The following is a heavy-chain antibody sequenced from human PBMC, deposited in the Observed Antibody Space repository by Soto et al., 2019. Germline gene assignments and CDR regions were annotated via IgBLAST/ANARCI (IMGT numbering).Heavy chain of an antibody. CDR2: IVPSLDTT. V-gene: IGHV1-69*11. Sequence: GASVKVSCKASGGTFSSSGFSWVRQAPGQGLEWMGMIVPSLDTTNYAQKFQARVTITADEVTSTAYMELRSLRSEDTAVYFCARQVHPGYSSDWGPGTQVTVSS. CDR1: GGTFSSSG. J-gene: IGHJ4*02. CDR3: ARQVHPGYSSD. D-gene: IGHD2-15*01.